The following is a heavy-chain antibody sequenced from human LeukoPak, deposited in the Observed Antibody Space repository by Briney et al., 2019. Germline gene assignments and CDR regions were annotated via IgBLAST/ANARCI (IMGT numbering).Heavy chain of an antibody. CDR3: ARDENRGYCSGGSCYGEFDP. D-gene: IGHD2-15*01. J-gene: IGHJ5*02. CDR1: GFTFSSYA. Sequence: PGRSLRLSCAASGFTFSSYAMHWVRQAPGKGLEWVAVISYDGSNKYYADSVKGRFTISRDNSKNTLYLQMNSLRAEDTAVYYCARDENRGYCSGGSCYGEFDPWGQGTLVTVSS. V-gene: IGHV3-30-3*01. CDR2: ISYDGSNK.